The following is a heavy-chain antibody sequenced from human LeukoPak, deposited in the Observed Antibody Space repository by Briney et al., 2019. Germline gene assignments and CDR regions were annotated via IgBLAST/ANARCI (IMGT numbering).Heavy chain of an antibody. CDR3: AGAPYCSGGTCLPTDY. CDR2: VDPSGGNT. Sequence: ASVKVSCKASGYTFTTYYMHWVRQAPGQGLEWMGIVDPSGGNTLYAQKLQGRVTMTGDMSTSTVYMELNSLRAEDTAVYYCAGAPYCSGGTCLPTDYWGQGTLVTVSS. CDR1: GYTFTTYY. J-gene: IGHJ4*02. D-gene: IGHD2-15*01. V-gene: IGHV1-46*01.